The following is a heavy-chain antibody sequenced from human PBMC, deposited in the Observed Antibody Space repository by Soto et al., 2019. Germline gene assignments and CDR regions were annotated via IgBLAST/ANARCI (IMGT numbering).Heavy chain of an antibody. CDR1: GGSFSGYY. D-gene: IGHD3-10*01. CDR2: VNHSGST. V-gene: IGHV4-34*01. Sequence: SETLSLTCAVYGGSFSGYYWSWIRQPPGKGLEWIGEVNHSGSTNYNPSLKSRVTISVDTSKNQFSLKLSSVTAADTAVYYCARPPQVSGSYYAPYYYYGMAVGAQGPRFTVPS. J-gene: IGHJ6*02. CDR3: ARPPQVSGSYYAPYYYYGMAV.